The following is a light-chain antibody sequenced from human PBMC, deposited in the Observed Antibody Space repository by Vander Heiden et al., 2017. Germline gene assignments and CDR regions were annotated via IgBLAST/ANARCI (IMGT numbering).Light chain of an antibody. CDR3: QQYDHVPLT. CDR1: QDISNY. J-gene: IGKJ4*01. Sequence: IHFSQSPSSLSASLADRVTVTCQASQDISNYLSWYQQKPGKAPNLLIDAASILEKGVPSRFSVSRSGTAFTFTISSLQPEDIGTYYCQQYDHVPLTFGGGTKVEIK. CDR2: AAS. V-gene: IGKV1-33*01.